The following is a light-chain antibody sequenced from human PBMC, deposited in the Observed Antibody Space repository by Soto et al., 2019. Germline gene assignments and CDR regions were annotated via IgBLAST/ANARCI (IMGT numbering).Light chain of an antibody. Sequence: QSVLSQPPSASGTPGQRVTISCSGSSSNIGSYYIHWYQQLSGTAPKLLIYNNNLRPSGVPDRLSGSKSGTSASLAISGLRSEDEAAYYCAAWDDSLRAYVFGPGTKLTVL. V-gene: IGLV1-47*02. CDR3: AAWDDSLRAYV. CDR1: SSNIGSYY. J-gene: IGLJ1*01. CDR2: NNN.